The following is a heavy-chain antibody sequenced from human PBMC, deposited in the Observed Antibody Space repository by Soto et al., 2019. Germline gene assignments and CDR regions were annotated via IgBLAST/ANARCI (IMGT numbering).Heavy chain of an antibody. CDR3: ARGSREQTTYYYYGMDV. D-gene: IGHD4-17*01. CDR1: GGTFSSYA. V-gene: IGHV1-69*13. J-gene: IGHJ6*02. CDR2: IIPIFGTA. Sequence: SVKVSCKASGGTFSSYAISWVRQAPGQGLEWMGGIIPIFGTANYAQKFQGRVTITADESTSTAYMELSSLRSEDTAVYYCARGSREQTTYYYYGMDVWGQGTTVTVSS.